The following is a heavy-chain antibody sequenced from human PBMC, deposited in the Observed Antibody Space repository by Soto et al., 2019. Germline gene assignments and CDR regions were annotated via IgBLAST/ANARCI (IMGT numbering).Heavy chain of an antibody. Sequence: QVQLVESGGGVVQPGRSLRLSCAASGFTFSSYGMHWVRQAPGKGLEWVAIISYDGSNKYYADSVKGRFTISRDKSKNTLYLQMNSLRAEDTAVYYCAKGQFTVVTPGYFQHWGQGTLVTVSS. CDR1: GFTFSSYG. V-gene: IGHV3-30*18. D-gene: IGHD2-21*02. J-gene: IGHJ1*01. CDR3: AKGQFTVVTPGYFQH. CDR2: ISYDGSNK.